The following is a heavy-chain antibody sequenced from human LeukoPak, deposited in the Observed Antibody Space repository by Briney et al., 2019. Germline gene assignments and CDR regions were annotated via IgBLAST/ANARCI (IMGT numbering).Heavy chain of an antibody. J-gene: IGHJ5*02. CDR3: ARAKVGDISWFDP. CDR2: IYSGGST. V-gene: IGHV3-53*01. D-gene: IGHD3-22*01. Sequence: GGSLRLSCAASGFIVNSDYMHWVRQAPGKGLEWVSVIYSGGSTYYADSAKGRFTMSRDNSKNTLYLQMNSLRAEDTAVYYCARAKVGDISWFDPWGQGTLVTVSS. CDR1: GFIVNSDY.